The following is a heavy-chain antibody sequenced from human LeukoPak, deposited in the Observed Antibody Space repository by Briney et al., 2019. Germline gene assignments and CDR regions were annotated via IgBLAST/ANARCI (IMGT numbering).Heavy chain of an antibody. Sequence: GGSLRLSCAASGFTFSSYSMNWVRQAPGKGLEWVSSISSSSSYIYYADSVKGRFTISRDKAKNSLYLQMNSLRAEDTAVYYCARDRGIVVVPAAFPMDVWGKGTTVTVSS. CDR2: ISSSSSYI. J-gene: IGHJ6*03. CDR1: GFTFSSYS. CDR3: ARDRGIVVVPAAFPMDV. D-gene: IGHD2-2*01. V-gene: IGHV3-21*01.